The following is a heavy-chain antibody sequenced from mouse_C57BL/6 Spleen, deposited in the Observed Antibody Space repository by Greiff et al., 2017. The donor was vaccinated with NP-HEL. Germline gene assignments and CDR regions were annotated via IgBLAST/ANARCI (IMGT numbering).Heavy chain of an antibody. CDR3: ARLYDGYPAWFAY. CDR2: IYPGSGST. V-gene: IGHV1-55*01. J-gene: IGHJ3*01. D-gene: IGHD2-3*01. CDR1: GYTFTSYW. Sequence: QVQLQQPGAELVKPGASVKMSCKASGYTFTSYWITWVKQRPGQGLEWIGDIYPGSGSTNYNEKFKSKATLTVDTSSSTAYMQLSSLTSEDSAVYYCARLYDGYPAWFAYWGQGTLVTVSA.